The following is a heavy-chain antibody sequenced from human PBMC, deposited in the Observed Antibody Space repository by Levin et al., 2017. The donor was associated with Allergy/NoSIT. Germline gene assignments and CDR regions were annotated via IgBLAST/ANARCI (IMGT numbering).Heavy chain of an antibody. Sequence: SCAASGFTFSNYGMNWVRQAPGKGLEWVSYISSSSGTITYADSVKGRFTISRDNAKNSLYLQLNSLRAEDTAVYYCARGGAARPDYWGQGTLVTVSS. D-gene: IGHD6-6*01. CDR3: ARGGAARPDY. V-gene: IGHV3-48*01. J-gene: IGHJ4*02. CDR2: ISSSSGTI. CDR1: GFTFSNYG.